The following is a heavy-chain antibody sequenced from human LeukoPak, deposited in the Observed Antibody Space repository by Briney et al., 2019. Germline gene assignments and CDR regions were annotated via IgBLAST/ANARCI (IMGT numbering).Heavy chain of an antibody. V-gene: IGHV4-34*01. Sequence: PSETLSLTCAVYGGSFSGYYWSWIRQPPAKGLEWIGEINHRGSTNYNPSLKSRVTISVDTSKNQFSLKLSSVTAADTAVYYCARRGGKLYYDFWSGYYPPFDYWGQGTLVTVSS. CDR1: GGSFSGYY. CDR2: INHRGST. CDR3: ARRGGKLYYDFWSGYYPPFDY. J-gene: IGHJ4*02. D-gene: IGHD3-3*01.